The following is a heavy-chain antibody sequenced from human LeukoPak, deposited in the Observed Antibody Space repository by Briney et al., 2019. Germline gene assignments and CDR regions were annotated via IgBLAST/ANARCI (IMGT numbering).Heavy chain of an antibody. CDR2: IKSKTDGGTT. CDR1: GFTFSNAW. D-gene: IGHD3-22*01. V-gene: IGHV3-15*01. CDR3: TTEALGTYYYDSSGFGTGDY. J-gene: IGHJ4*02. Sequence: PGGSLRLPCAASGFTFSNAWMSWVRQAPGKGLEWVGRIKSKTDGGTTDYAAPVKGRFTISRDDSKNTLYLQMNSLKTEDTAVYYCTTEALGTYYYDSSGFGTGDYWGQGTLVTVSS.